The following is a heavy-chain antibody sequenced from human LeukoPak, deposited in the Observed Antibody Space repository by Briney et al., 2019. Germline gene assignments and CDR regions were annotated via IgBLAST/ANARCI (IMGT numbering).Heavy chain of an antibody. J-gene: IGHJ5*02. V-gene: IGHV4-39*01. CDR3: ARHYGP. CDR1: GFTFGSYA. D-gene: IGHD3-10*01. CDR2: IYDSGST. Sequence: PGGSLRLSCAASGFTFGSYAMSWVRQPPGKGLEWIGSIYDSGSTYYNPSLKSRVTISVDTSKNQFSLKLNSVTAADTAVYYCARHYGPWGQGTLVTVSS.